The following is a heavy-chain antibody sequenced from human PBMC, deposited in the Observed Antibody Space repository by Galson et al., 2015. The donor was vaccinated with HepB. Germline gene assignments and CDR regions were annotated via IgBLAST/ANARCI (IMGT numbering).Heavy chain of an antibody. CDR1: GGFSSYA. CDR3: AREDYDFWSGYASGYYGLDV. Sequence: SVKVSCKASGGFSSYAISWVRQAPGQGLEWMGGIIPVFGTSKYAQKFQGRVPITADKSTSTAYMELSSLRSEDTAIYYCAREDYDFWSGYASGYYGLDVWGQGTTVTVSS. D-gene: IGHD3-3*01. CDR2: IIPVFGTS. V-gene: IGHV1-69*06. J-gene: IGHJ6*02.